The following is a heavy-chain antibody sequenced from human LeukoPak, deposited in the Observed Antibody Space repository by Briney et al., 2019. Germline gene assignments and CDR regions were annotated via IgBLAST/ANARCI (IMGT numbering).Heavy chain of an antibody. CDR3: AVTSVIGSGSSWLDY. J-gene: IGHJ4*02. CDR2: IYWDDDK. D-gene: IGHD3-10*01. V-gene: IGHV2-5*02. Sequence: SGPTLVNPTQTLTLACTFSGFSLSTSGVGVGWIRQPPGKALEWLALIYWDDDKRYSRSLKSRLTITKDTSKNQVVLTMTNMDPVDTAIYYCAVTSVIGSGSSWLDYWGQGTLVTVSS. CDR1: GFSLSTSGVG.